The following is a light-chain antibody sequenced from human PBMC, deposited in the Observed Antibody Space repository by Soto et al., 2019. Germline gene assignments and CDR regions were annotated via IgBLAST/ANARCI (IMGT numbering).Light chain of an antibody. CDR2: AAS. Sequence: DIQMTQSTSSLAASVGDRVTITCRASQGIIDYLAWYQQKPGKAPKLLIYAASTLQSGVPSRFSGSGAGTDFTLTITSLQPEDVATYYCQKYNSDPRTFGQGTKVEIK. CDR3: QKYNSDPRT. J-gene: IGKJ1*01. V-gene: IGKV1-27*01. CDR1: QGIIDY.